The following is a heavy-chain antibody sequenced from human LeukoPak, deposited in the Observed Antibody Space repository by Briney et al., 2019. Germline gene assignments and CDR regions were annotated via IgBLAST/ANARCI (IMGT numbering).Heavy chain of an antibody. CDR1: GGSISSYY. D-gene: IGHD5-24*01. V-gene: IGHV4-4*07. J-gene: IGHJ4*02. Sequence: SQTLSLTCAVSGGSISSYYWSWIRQPAGKGLEWIGRIYSSGSTNYNPSLKSRVTMSVDTSKNQFSLKLSSVTAADTAVYYCARGEGMATGPWSYWGQGTLVTVSS. CDR3: ARGEGMATGPWSY. CDR2: IYSSGST.